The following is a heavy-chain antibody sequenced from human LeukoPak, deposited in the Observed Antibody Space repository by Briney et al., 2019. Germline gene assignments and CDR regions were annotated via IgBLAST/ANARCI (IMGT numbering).Heavy chain of an antibody. CDR1: GFTFSSYA. CDR3: AKTPIFGVVIIAPFDY. V-gene: IGHV3-23*01. D-gene: IGHD3-3*01. CDR2: ISGSGGST. J-gene: IGHJ4*02. Sequence: GGPLRLSCAASGFTFSSYAMSWVRQAPGKGLEWVSAISGSGGSTYYADSVKGRFTISRDNSKNTLYLQMNSLRAEDTAVYYCAKTPIFGVVIIAPFDYWGQGTLVTVSS.